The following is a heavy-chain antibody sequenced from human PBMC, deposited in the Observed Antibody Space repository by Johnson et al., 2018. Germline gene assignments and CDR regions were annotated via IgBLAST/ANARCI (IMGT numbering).Heavy chain of an antibody. CDR1: GFTFSSYG. V-gene: IGHV3-33*01. D-gene: IGHD3-16*01. Sequence: QVQLVESGGGVVQPGRSXRLSCAASGFTFSSYGMHWVRQAPGKGLVWVAVIWYEGSNKYYADSVKGRFTISRDNAKNSLYLQMNSLRAEDTAVYSCARDLFGDMGGYYYYMDVWGKGTTVTVSS. CDR3: ARDLFGDMGGYYYYMDV. J-gene: IGHJ6*03. CDR2: IWYEGSNK.